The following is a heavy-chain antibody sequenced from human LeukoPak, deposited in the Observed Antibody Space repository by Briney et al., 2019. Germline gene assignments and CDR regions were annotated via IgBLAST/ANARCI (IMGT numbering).Heavy chain of an antibody. CDR3: ARKTYYYDSDYYYVSFFDY. D-gene: IGHD3-22*01. V-gene: IGHV3-11*04. Sequence: KSGGSLRLSCAASGFTFSDYYFSWIGQAPGKGLEWVSYISSSGSTIDYADSVKGRFTISRDNAKNSLYLQMNSLRAEDTAVYYCARKTYYYDSDYYYVSFFDYWGQGTLVTVSS. J-gene: IGHJ4*02. CDR1: GFTFSDYY. CDR2: ISSSGSTI.